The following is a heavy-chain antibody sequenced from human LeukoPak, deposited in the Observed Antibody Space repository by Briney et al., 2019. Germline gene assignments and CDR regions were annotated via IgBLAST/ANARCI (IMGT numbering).Heavy chain of an antibody. J-gene: IGHJ4*02. CDR2: INPNSGGT. CDR1: GYTFSGYF. Sequence: ASVKVSCKASGYTFSGYFMHWVRQAPGQGREWMGWINPNSGGTNYAQKLQGRVTMTRDTPISTAYMELSRLRSDDTAVYYCARSRVRGVITFDYWGQGTLVTVSS. V-gene: IGHV1-2*02. D-gene: IGHD3-10*01. CDR3: ARSRVRGVITFDY.